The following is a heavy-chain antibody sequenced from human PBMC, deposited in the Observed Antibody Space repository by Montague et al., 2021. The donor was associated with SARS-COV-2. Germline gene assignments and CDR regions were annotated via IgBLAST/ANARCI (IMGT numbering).Heavy chain of an antibody. CDR2: IYTSGST. J-gene: IGHJ6*03. CDR3: AREYSNAYYYYYYMDV. Sequence: TLSLTCTVSGGSISSGSYYWSWIRQPAGKGLEWIGRIYTSGSTNYNPSLKSRVTISVDTSKNQFSLKLSSVTAAGTAVYYCAREYSNAYYYYYYMDVWGKGTTVTVSS. CDR1: GGSISSGSYY. V-gene: IGHV4-61*02. D-gene: IGHD2-15*01.